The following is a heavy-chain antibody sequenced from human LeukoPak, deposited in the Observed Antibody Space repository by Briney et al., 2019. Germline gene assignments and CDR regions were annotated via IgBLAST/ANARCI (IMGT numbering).Heavy chain of an antibody. D-gene: IGHD3-10*01. J-gene: IGHJ4*02. CDR1: GYTFTSYY. CDR3: ARDGAGLLWFGELWDY. V-gene: IGHV1-46*01. CDR2: INPSGGST. Sequence: ASVKVSRKASGYTFTSYYMHWVRQAPGQGLEWMGIINPSGGSTSYAQKFQGRVTMTRDTSTRTVYMELSSLRSEDTAVYYCARDGAGLLWFGELWDYWGQGTLVTVSS.